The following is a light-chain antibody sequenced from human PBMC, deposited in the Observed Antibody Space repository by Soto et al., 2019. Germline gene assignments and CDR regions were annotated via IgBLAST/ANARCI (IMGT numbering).Light chain of an antibody. CDR1: QTISSW. J-gene: IGKJ1*01. CDR3: QHYNSYSEA. Sequence: DIQFTQSPSFLSASVGDRVTITCRASQTISSWLAWYRQKPGKAPKLLIYKASTLKSGVPSRFSGSGSGTEFTLTISSLQPDDFATYYCQHYNSYSEAFGQGTQVDIK. CDR2: KAS. V-gene: IGKV1-5*03.